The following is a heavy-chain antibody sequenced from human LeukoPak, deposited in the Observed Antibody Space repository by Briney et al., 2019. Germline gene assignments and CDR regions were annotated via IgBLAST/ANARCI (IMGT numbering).Heavy chain of an antibody. Sequence: PSETLSLTCAVYGGSFSGYYWSWIRQPPGKGLEWIGEINHSGSTNYNPSLKSRVTISVDTSKNQFSLKLSSATAADTAVYYCARGLPAVTTVTTFDYWGQGTLVTVSS. D-gene: IGHD4-17*01. V-gene: IGHV4-34*01. CDR3: ARGLPAVTTVTTFDY. CDR2: INHSGST. J-gene: IGHJ4*02. CDR1: GGSFSGYY.